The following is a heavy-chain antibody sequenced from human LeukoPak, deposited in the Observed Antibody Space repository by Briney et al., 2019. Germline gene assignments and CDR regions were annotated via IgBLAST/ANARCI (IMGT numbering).Heavy chain of an antibody. J-gene: IGHJ4*02. CDR1: GFSFSDAW. CDR2: IESKTDGGTT. CDR3: TTYGSGRKFDY. D-gene: IGHD3-10*01. V-gene: IGHV3-15*04. Sequence: GGSLRLSCAASGFSFSDAWMSWVRQIPGKGLEWVGRIESKTDGGTTDYAAPVKGRFTLSRDDSTNTLYLQMNSLKSEDTVVYYCTTYGSGRKFDYWGQGILVTVSS.